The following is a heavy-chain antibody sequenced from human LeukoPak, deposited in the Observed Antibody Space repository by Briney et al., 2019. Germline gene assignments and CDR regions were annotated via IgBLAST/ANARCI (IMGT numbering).Heavy chain of an antibody. D-gene: IGHD3-22*01. CDR2: IKSDGKT. Sequence: GGSLRLSCAASGFTFSSYWLHWVRQAPGKGLVWVSRIKSDGKTNYADSVKGRFTISRDNAKNTVSLQMNSLRAEDTGVYYCARAPSEIGGYYPEYFRHWGQGTLVTVSS. CDR3: ARAPSEIGGYYPEYFRH. CDR1: GFTFSSYW. V-gene: IGHV3-74*01. J-gene: IGHJ1*01.